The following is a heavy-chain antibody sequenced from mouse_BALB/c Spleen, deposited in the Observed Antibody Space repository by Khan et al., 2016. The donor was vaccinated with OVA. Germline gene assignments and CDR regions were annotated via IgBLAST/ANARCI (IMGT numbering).Heavy chain of an antibody. CDR3: ARGGSSGPAWVAY. CDR1: GYSITSGYF. D-gene: IGHD3-1*01. J-gene: IGHJ3*01. V-gene: IGHV3-6*02. Sequence: EVQLQESGPGLVKPSQSLSLTCSVTGYSITSGYFWNWIRQFPGNNLEWLGYIRYDGDSNYNPSLKNRISITRDTSKNQFFLKLHSVPPEDTATYYCARGGSSGPAWVAYWGQGTLVTVSA. CDR2: IRYDGDS.